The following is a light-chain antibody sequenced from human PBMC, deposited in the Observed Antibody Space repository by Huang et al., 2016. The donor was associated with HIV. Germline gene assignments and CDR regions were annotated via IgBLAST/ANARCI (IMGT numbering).Light chain of an antibody. V-gene: IGKV3-20*01. CDR2: GAS. CDR1: QSVSSSY. J-gene: IGKJ1*01. Sequence: EIVLTQSPGTLSLSPGERATLSCRASQSVSSSYLAWYQQKPGQAPRLLIYGASSRATGIPDRFSGSGAGTYFTLTISRLEPEDFAVYYCQQYGSSPTFGQGTKVEIK. CDR3: QQYGSSPT.